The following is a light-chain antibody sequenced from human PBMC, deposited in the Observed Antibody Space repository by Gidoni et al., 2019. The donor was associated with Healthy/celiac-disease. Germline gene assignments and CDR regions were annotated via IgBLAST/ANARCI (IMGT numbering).Light chain of an antibody. CDR2: WAS. CDR3: QQYYSTPLT. J-gene: IGKJ4*01. Sequence: DIVMTQSPDSLAVSLGERATINCKSSQSVLYSSNNKNYLAWYQQKPGQPPKLLIYWASTRESGVPDRFSGRGSGTDFTLPISSLQAEDGAVYYCQQYYSTPLTFGGGTKVEIK. CDR1: QSVLYSSNNKNY. V-gene: IGKV4-1*01.